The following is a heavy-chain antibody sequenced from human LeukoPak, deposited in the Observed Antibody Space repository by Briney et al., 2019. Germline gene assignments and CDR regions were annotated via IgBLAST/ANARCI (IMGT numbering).Heavy chain of an antibody. V-gene: IGHV1-69*13. CDR1: GGTFSSYA. CDR3: AREYCSGGSCYEDAEYFQH. J-gene: IGHJ1*01. Sequence: ASVKVSCKASGGTFSSYAISWVRQAPGQGLEWMGGIIPIFGTANYAQKFQGRVTITADESTSTAYMELSSLRSEDTAVYYCAREYCSGGSCYEDAEYFQHWGQGTLVTVSS. CDR2: IIPIFGTA. D-gene: IGHD2-15*01.